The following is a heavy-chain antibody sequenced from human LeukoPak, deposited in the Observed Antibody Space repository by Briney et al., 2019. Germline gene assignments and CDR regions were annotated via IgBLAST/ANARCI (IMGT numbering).Heavy chain of an antibody. CDR1: GYTFISYY. CDR2: INPNSGGT. D-gene: IGHD6-13*01. V-gene: IGHV1-2*02. Sequence: ASVKVSCKASGYTFISYYMHWVRQAPGQGLEWMGWINPNSGGTNYAQKFQGRVTMTRDTSISTAYMELSRLRSDDTAVYYCAREDLAAAFDYWGQGTLVTVSS. CDR3: AREDLAAAFDY. J-gene: IGHJ4*02.